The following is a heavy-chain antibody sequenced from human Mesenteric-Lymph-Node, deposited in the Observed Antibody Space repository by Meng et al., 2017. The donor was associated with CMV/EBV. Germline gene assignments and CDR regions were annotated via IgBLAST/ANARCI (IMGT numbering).Heavy chain of an antibody. CDR1: GFTFSNFD. V-gene: IGHV3-21*01. D-gene: IGHD6-19*01. CDR2: ITSTTTYM. J-gene: IGHJ4*02. Sequence: CTASGFTFSNFDMNWVRQAPGKGLEWVSSITSTTTYMYYADSVEGRFTVSRDNGKKSLYLHMRSLRAEDTALYYCAREVGSGWRYLDSWGQGTLVTVSS. CDR3: AREVGSGWRYLDS.